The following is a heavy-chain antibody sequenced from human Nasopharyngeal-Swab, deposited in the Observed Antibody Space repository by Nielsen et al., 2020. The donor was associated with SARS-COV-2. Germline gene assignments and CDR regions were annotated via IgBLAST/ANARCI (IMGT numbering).Heavy chain of an antibody. CDR2: ISSSSSNI. CDR3: ASLVFPVASAGRWFDL. Sequence: GESLKISCAASGFTFSSYSMNWVRQAPGKGLEWISYISSSSSNIYYADSVKGRFTISRDNAKSSLYLQMNSLRADDTAVYYCASLVFPVASAGRWFDLWGQGTLVTVSS. V-gene: IGHV3-21*05. CDR1: GFTFSSYS. J-gene: IGHJ5*02. D-gene: IGHD2-2*01.